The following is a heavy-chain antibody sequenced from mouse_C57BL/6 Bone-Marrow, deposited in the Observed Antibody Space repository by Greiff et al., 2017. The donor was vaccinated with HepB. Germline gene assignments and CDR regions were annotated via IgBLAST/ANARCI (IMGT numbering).Heavy chain of an antibody. V-gene: IGHV2-6*01. CDR2: IWGVGST. CDR3: ASNYGDAMDY. CDR1: GFSLTSSG. D-gene: IGHD1-1*01. J-gene: IGHJ4*01. Sequence: QVQLKESGPGLVAPSQSLSITCTVSGFSLTSSGVDWVRPSPGKGLEWLGVIWGVGSTNYNSALKSRLSISKDNSKSQVFLKMNSLQTDDTAMYYCASNYGDAMDYWGQGTSVTVSS.